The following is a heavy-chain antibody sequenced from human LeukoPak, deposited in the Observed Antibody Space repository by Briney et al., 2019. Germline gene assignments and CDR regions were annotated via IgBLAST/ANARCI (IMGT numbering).Heavy chain of an antibody. CDR2: IYTSGNT. Sequence: SETLSLTCTVSGGSITSYYWSWIRQPAGKGLEWIGRIYTSGNTNYNPSLKSRVTISVDTSKNQFSLKLSSVTAADTAVYYCARDKSSSWSTLFDYWGQGTLVTVSS. V-gene: IGHV4-4*07. CDR1: GGSITSYY. J-gene: IGHJ4*02. CDR3: ARDKSSSWSTLFDY. D-gene: IGHD6-13*01.